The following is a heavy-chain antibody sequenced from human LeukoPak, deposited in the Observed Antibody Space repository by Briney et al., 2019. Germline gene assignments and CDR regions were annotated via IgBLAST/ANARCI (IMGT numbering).Heavy chain of an antibody. J-gene: IGHJ4*02. CDR1: GFAFSSYS. V-gene: IGHV3-48*01. CDR3: ATFRDY. CDR2: ISSSGSNI. D-gene: IGHD2/OR15-2a*01. Sequence: GGSLRLSCAASGFAFSSYSMNWVRQAPGKGLEWVSYISSSGSNIYYADSVKGRFTISRDNDKNSLYLQMISLRAEDTAVYYCATFRDYWGQGTLVTVSS.